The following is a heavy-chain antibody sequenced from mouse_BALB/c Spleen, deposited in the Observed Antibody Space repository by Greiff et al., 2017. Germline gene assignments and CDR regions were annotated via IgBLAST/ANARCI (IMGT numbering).Heavy chain of an antibody. CDR2: IYPGDGST. CDR1: GYTFTSYY. Sequence: QVQLQQSGPELVKPGASVKMSCKASGYTFTSYYIHWVKQRPGQGLEWIGWIYPGDGSTKYNEKFKGKTTLTADKSSSTAYMLLSSLTSEDSAIYFCARGTGGNAMDYWGQGTSVTVSS. CDR3: ARGTGGNAMDY. D-gene: IGHD4-1*01. V-gene: IGHV1S56*01. J-gene: IGHJ4*01.